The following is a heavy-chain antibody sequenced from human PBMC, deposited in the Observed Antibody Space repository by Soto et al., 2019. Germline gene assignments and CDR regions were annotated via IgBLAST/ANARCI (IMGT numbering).Heavy chain of an antibody. D-gene: IGHD3-16*01. V-gene: IGHV4-34*01. CDR1: GGSFSGYY. J-gene: IGHJ5*02. Sequence: SETLTLTCAVYGGSFSGYYWSWIRQPPGKGLEWIGEINHSGSTNYNPSLKSRVTISVDTSKNQFSLKLSSVTAADTAVYYCARGRYPANDYVWGSMFLEKKNWFDPWGQGTLVTVSS. CDR2: INHSGST. CDR3: ARGRYPANDYVWGSMFLEKKNWFDP.